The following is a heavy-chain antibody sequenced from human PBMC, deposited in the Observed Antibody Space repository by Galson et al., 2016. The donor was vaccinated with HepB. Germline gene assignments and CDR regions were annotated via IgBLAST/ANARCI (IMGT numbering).Heavy chain of an antibody. CDR3: ATRIGTQMGLDY. CDR1: GFTFSSHG. D-gene: IGHD2-15*01. CDR2: ISNTTYFK. J-gene: IGHJ4*02. V-gene: IGHV3-23*01. Sequence: SLRLSCAASGFTFSSHGMVWVRQAPGKGLEWVSGISNTTYFKEHADAVKGRFTISRDNSKNTLYLQMKSLKAEDAAIYYCATRIGTQMGLDYWGRGTLVTVSS.